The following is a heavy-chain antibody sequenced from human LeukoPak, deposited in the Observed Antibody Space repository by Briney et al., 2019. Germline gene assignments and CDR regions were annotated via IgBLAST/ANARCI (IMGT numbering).Heavy chain of an antibody. V-gene: IGHV4-39*01. CDR3: ARHTPLVDY. D-gene: IGHD2-15*01. Sequence: SEALPLTCTVTGGSIRSSSYHWGWPRHPPGKGLEWSGNIYYSGSTYYNRSLKSRVPISVDTSKNQFSLKLSSVTAADTVVYYCARHTPLVDYWGQGTLVTVSS. CDR1: GGSIRSSSYH. J-gene: IGHJ4*02. CDR2: IYYSGST.